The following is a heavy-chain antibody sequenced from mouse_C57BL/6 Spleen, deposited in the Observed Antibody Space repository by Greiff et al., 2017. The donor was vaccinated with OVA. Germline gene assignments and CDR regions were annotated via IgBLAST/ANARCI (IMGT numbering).Heavy chain of an antibody. CDR2: IDPEDGDT. Sequence: EVQLQQSGAELVRPGASVKLSCTASGFNIKDYYMHWVKQRPEQGLEWIGRIDPEDGDTAYAPKFLGKATLTADTSSNTAYLQLSRLTSEDTAVYYCTRCWDAGFAYWGQGTLVTVSA. CDR1: GFNIKDYY. CDR3: TRCWDAGFAY. D-gene: IGHD4-1*01. J-gene: IGHJ3*01. V-gene: IGHV14-1*01.